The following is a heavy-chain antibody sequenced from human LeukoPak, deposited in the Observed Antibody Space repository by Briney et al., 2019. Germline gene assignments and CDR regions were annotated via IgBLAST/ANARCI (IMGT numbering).Heavy chain of an antibody. V-gene: IGHV1-18*01. CDR2: ISAYNGNT. CDR1: GYTFTSYG. Sequence: ASVKVSCKASGYTFTSYGISWVRQAPGQGLEWMGWISAYNGNTNYAQKLQGRATMTTDTSTSTAYMELRSLRSDDTAVYYCARMVFGVVDFDYWGQGTLVTVSS. J-gene: IGHJ4*02. CDR3: ARMVFGVVDFDY. D-gene: IGHD3-3*01.